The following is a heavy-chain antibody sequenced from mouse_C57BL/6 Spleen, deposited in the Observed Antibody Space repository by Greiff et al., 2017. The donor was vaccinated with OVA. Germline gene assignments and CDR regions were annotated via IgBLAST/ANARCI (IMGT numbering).Heavy chain of an antibody. D-gene: IGHD3-2*02. V-gene: IGHV1-69*01. CDR3: ARGGSSSGYFDY. CDR1: GYTFTSYW. CDR2: IDPSDSYT. J-gene: IGHJ2*01. Sequence: QVQLQQPGAELVMPGASVKLSCKASGYTFTSYWMHWVKQRPGQGLEWIGEIDPSDSYTNYTQKFKGKSTLTVDTSSTTAYMQLSSLTSEEAAVYYCARGGSSSGYFDYWGQGTTLTVSS.